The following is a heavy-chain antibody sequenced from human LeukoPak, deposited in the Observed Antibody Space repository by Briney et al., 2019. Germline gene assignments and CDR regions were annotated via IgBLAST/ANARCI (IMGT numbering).Heavy chain of an antibody. CDR2: ITSGGDT. V-gene: IGHV3-13*01. Sequence: GGSLRLSCAASGFTFSINGMIWVRQPPGKGLEWVATITSGGDTYYPGSVKGRFTVSRENAKDSLYLQMNSLRVEDTAVYFCARGWPSDYWGQGTLVTVSS. CDR1: GFTFSING. J-gene: IGHJ4*02. CDR3: ARGWPSDY.